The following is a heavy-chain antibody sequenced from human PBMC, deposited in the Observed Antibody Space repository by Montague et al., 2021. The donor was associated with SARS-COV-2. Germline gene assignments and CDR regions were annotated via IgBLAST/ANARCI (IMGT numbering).Heavy chain of an antibody. Sequence: SETLSLTCSVFGASMRTYYWTWIRESPGRGLERIGYISNSGITNYNPSLKSRATISLDTSKTQFSLKLTSVTTSDTALYYCARDLGWGRWYIDVWGRGTLVTVSS. CDR1: GASMRTYY. CDR2: ISNSGIT. V-gene: IGHV4-59*01. D-gene: IGHD1-26*01. J-gene: IGHJ2*01. CDR3: ARDLGWGRWYIDV.